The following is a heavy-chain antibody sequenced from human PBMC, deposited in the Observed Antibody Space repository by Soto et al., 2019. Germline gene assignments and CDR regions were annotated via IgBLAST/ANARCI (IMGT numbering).Heavy chain of an antibody. CDR3: MKAREGTGDGPAY. CDR2: VSGNGGNT. CDR1: EFSFSRCA. J-gene: IGHJ4*02. V-gene: IGHV3-23*01. Sequence: GGSLRLSCAASEFSFSRCAMSWVRQAPGKGLEWVSGVSGNGGNTYYADSVKGRFAITRDNSKNTLFLQMNSLRAEDTAIYYCMKAREGTGDGPAYWGQGTLVTGSA.